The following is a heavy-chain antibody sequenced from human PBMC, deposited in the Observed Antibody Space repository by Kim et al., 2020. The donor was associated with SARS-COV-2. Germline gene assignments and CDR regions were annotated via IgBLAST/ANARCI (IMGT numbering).Heavy chain of an antibody. CDR1: GYTFTGYY. Sequence: ASVKVSCKASGYTFTGYYMHWVRQAPGQGLEWMGWINPNSGGTNYAQKFQGMVTMTRDTSISTAYMELSRLRSDDTAVYYCARGAPLLSYGMDVWGQGTTVTVSS. D-gene: IGHD3-10*01. CDR2: INPNSGGT. J-gene: IGHJ6*02. V-gene: IGHV1-2*02. CDR3: ARGAPLLSYGMDV.